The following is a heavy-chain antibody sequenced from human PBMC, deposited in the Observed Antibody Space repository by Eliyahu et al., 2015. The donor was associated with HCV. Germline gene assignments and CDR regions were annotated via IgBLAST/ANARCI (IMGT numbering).Heavy chain of an antibody. J-gene: IGHJ4*02. CDR3: ARSTGHDNSGLFDY. Sequence: QVQLVESGGGVVQPGRSLRLPCAASGFXLXNYGXHWVRQAPGKGLEWVAVIWYDGENEYYADSVKGRFTIFRDNSKNTVYLHMSSLRADDTAVYYCARSTGHDNSGLFDYWGQGTRELPSPQ. V-gene: IGHV3-33*01. CDR2: IWYDGENE. CDR1: GFXLXNYG. D-gene: IGHD4-23*01.